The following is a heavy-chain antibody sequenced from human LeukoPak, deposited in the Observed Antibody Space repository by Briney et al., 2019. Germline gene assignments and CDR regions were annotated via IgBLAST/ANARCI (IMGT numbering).Heavy chain of an antibody. CDR3: AKGGGSPLDY. V-gene: IGHV3-74*01. CDR2: INSDESST. Sequence: PGGSLRLSSAASGFTFSNYWMHWVRQVPGKGLVWVSRINSDESSTNYADSVKGRFTISRDNAKNTLYLQMNSLRAEDTAVYYCAKGGGSPLDYWGQGTLVTVSS. J-gene: IGHJ4*02. CDR1: GFTFSNYW. D-gene: IGHD1-26*01.